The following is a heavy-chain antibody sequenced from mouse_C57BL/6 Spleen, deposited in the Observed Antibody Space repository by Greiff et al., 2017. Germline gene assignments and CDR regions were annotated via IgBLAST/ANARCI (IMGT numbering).Heavy chain of an antibody. Sequence: EVMLVESGGGLVKPGGSLKLSCAASGFTFSSYAMSWVRQTPEKRLEWVATISDGGSYTYYPDNVKGRFTISRDNAKNNLYLQMSHLKSEDTAMYYCARDRELRGDAMDYWGQGTSVTGSS. CDR1: GFTFSSYA. D-gene: IGHD1-1*01. J-gene: IGHJ4*01. CDR3: ARDRELRGDAMDY. V-gene: IGHV5-4*01. CDR2: ISDGGSYT.